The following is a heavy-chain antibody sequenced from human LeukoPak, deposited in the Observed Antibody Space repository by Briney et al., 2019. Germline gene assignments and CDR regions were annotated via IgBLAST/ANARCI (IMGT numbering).Heavy chain of an antibody. D-gene: IGHD3-9*01. Sequence: PGGSLRLSCAASGFTFSSYGMSWVRQAPGKGLEWVSAISGSGGSTYYADSVKGRFTISRDNSKNTLYLQMNSLRAEDTAVYYCARVEVLTGYYASDYWGQGTLVTVSS. CDR3: ARVEVLTGYYASDY. CDR2: ISGSGGST. CDR1: GFTFSSYG. V-gene: IGHV3-23*01. J-gene: IGHJ4*02.